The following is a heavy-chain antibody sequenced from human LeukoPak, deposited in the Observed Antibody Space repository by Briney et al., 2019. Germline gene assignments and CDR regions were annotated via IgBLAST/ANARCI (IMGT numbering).Heavy chain of an antibody. CDR2: IYYSGST. Sequence: SQTLSLTCTVSGGSISSGGYYWSWIRQHPGKGLEWIGYIYYSGSTYYNPSLKSRVTISVDTSKNRFSLKLSSVTAADTAVYYCARWGMVRGVNTYYYYGMDVWGQGTTVTVSS. J-gene: IGHJ6*02. CDR3: ARWGMVRGVNTYYYYGMDV. D-gene: IGHD3-10*01. CDR1: GGSISSGGYY. V-gene: IGHV4-31*03.